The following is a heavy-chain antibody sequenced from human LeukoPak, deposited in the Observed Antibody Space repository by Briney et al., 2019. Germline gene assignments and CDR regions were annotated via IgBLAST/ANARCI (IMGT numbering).Heavy chain of an antibody. D-gene: IGHD6-13*01. CDR2: ISSGSTII. J-gene: IGHJ5*02. Sequence: GGSLRLSCAASGFTFSSHSMNWVRQAPGKGLEWVSYISSGSTIIHYADSVKGRFTISRDDAKNSLYLQMNSLRAEDTAAYYCAKVPRQHDNWFDPWGQGTLVTVSS. CDR3: AKVPRQHDNWFDP. CDR1: GFTFSSHS. V-gene: IGHV3-48*01.